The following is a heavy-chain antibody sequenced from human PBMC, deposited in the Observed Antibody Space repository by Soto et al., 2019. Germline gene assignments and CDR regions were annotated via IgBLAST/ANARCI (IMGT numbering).Heavy chain of an antibody. V-gene: IGHV3-23*01. D-gene: IGHD3-16*01. CDR3: AVIGGWQQSFLIAY. CDR1: GFKFSTYG. CDR2: ISGSGGST. Sequence: QPGGSLRLSCAASGFKFSTYGMSWVRQAPGKGLEWVSGISGSGGSTYYTDSVKGRFTISRDNSKNTLHLQMDSLRAEDTAVYYCAVIGGWQQSFLIAYWSQGTLVTVSS. J-gene: IGHJ4*02.